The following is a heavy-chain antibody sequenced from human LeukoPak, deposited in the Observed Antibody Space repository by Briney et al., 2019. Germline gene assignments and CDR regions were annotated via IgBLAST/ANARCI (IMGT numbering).Heavy chain of an antibody. J-gene: IGHJ6*03. Sequence: GGSLRLSCVASGFAFSSFAMSWVRQAPGKGLEWVSGLTGSGSTYHADSVKGRFTISRDNSKNTLSLQMNSLRAEDTAVYYCAKRKGWRLYYYCMDVWGKGTTVTVSS. V-gene: IGHV3-23*01. CDR1: GFAFSSFA. CDR2: LTGSGST. D-gene: IGHD2-15*01. CDR3: AKRKGWRLYYYCMDV.